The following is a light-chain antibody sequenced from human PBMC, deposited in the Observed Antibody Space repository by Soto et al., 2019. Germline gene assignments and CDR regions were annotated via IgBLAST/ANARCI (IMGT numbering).Light chain of an antibody. CDR2: GDY. Sequence: QSVLTQPPSASGTPGQRVTISCSGSSSNVGRNIVNWYQQLPGTAPKLLIYGDYQRPSGVPGRFSGSKSGTSASLAISGLQSEDEADYYCAALDDGLHGYVFGTGTKLTVL. V-gene: IGLV1-44*01. CDR3: AALDDGLHGYV. J-gene: IGLJ1*01. CDR1: SSNVGRNI.